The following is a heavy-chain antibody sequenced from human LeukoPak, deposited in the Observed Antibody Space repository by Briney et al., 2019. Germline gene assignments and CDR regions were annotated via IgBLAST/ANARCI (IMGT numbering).Heavy chain of an antibody. CDR1: GYTFTSYG. J-gene: IGHJ1*01. CDR3: AREGEGYFDWLSPAEYFQH. V-gene: IGHV1-18*01. CDR2: ISAYNGNT. Sequence: ASVTVSCRASGYTFTSYGISWVRQAPGQGLEWMGWISAYNGNTNYAQKLQGRVTMTTDTSTSTAYMELRSLRSDDTAVYYCAREGEGYFDWLSPAEYFQHWGQGTLVTVSS. D-gene: IGHD3-9*01.